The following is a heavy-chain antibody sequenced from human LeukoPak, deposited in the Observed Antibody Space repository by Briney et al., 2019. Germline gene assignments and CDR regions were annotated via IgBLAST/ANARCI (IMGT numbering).Heavy chain of an antibody. D-gene: IGHD3/OR15-3a*01. CDR1: GGSISSDRFY. CDR3: ARVPDWTYADDY. V-gene: IGHV4-61*02. CDR2: INGSIT. Sequence: PSETLSLTCTVSGGSISSDRFYWTWVRHPAGKGLEWIGRINGSITNYNPSLKSRVTISVDTSTNQFSLKLDSLTAEDTAVYYCARVPDWTYADDYWGQGTLVTVSS. J-gene: IGHJ4*02.